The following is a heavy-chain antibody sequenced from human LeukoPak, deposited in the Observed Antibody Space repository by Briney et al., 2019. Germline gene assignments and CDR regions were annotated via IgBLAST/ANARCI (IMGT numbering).Heavy chain of an antibody. CDR2: ISYDGSNK. Sequence: QAGGSLRLSCAASGFTFSSYGMHWVRQAPGKGLEWVAVISYDGSNKYYADSVKGRFTISRDNSKNTLYLQMNSLRAEDTAVYYCAKDQRNCSGGSCYGWDYYYGMDVWGQGTTVTVSS. CDR3: AKDQRNCSGGSCYGWDYYYGMDV. D-gene: IGHD2-15*01. J-gene: IGHJ6*02. CDR1: GFTFSSYG. V-gene: IGHV3-30*18.